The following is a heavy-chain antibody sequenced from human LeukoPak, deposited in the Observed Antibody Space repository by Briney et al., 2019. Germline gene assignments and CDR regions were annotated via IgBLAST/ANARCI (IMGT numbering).Heavy chain of an antibody. CDR3: ARDSTYWYDSGSSGPHYFDY. CDR2: ISSDGSKT. J-gene: IGHJ4*02. Sequence: GGSPRHSCAASGLIFSNYAMHWVRQAPGKGLEWVALISSDGSKTYHADSVKGRFSISRDNSKNTLYLQLNSLRAEDTSVYYCARDSTYWYDSGSSGPHYFDYWGQGTLVTVSS. V-gene: IGHV3-30*01. CDR1: GLIFSNYA. D-gene: IGHD3-10*01.